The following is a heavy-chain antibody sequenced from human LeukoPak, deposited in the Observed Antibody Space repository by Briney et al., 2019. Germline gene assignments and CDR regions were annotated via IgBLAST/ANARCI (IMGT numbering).Heavy chain of an antibody. Sequence: GSSVKVSCQASGGTFSSYAISWVRQAPGQGLEWMGGIIPIFGTANYAQKFQGRVTITADESTSTAYMELSSLRSEDTAVYYCARESPDGYNSYYFDYWGQGTLVTVSS. CDR2: IIPIFGTA. CDR3: ARESPDGYNSYYFDY. CDR1: GGTFSSYA. V-gene: IGHV1-69*01. D-gene: IGHD5-24*01. J-gene: IGHJ4*02.